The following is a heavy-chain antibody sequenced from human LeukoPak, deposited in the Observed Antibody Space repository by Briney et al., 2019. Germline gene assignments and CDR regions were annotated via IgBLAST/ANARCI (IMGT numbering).Heavy chain of an antibody. J-gene: IGHJ3*02. V-gene: IGHV3-53*01. CDR3: ARDRPYGSGSRAFDI. D-gene: IGHD3-10*01. CDR2: IYSGGST. CDR1: GFTFNNYW. Sequence: GGSLRLSCAASGFTFNNYWMSWVRQAPGKGLEWVSVIYSGGSTLYADSVKGRFTISRDNSKNTLYLQMNSLRAEDTAVYYCARDRPYGSGSRAFDIWGQGTMVTVSS.